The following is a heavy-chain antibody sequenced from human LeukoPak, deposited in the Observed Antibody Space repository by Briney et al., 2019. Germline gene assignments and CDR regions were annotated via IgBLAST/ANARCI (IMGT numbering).Heavy chain of an antibody. CDR3: ARESYYYDSSGYYYEGWFDY. CDR1: GFTFSNYW. D-gene: IGHD3-22*01. CDR2: IKQDGSEK. J-gene: IGHJ4*02. V-gene: IGHV3-7*01. Sequence: GGSLRLSCAASGFTFSNYWMSWVRQAPGKGLEWVANIKQDGSEKYYVDSVKGRFTISRDNAKNSLYLQMNSLRAEDTAVYYCARESYYYDSSGYYYEGWFDYWGQGTLVTVSS.